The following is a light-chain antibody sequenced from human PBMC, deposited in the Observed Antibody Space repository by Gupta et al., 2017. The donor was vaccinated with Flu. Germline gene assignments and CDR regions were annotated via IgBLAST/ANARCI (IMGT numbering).Light chain of an antibody. CDR2: AAS. J-gene: IGKJ3*01. Sequence: DIQLTQSPPFLAASVGDTVSISCRASQNIDIYLAWYQQKPGKAPNLLIFAASTLPSGVPSRFSGSGSGTEFTLTISSLQPEDFATYFCQQLYTFPRTFGPGTTVDV. CDR3: QQLYTFPRT. V-gene: IGKV1-9*01. CDR1: QNIDIY.